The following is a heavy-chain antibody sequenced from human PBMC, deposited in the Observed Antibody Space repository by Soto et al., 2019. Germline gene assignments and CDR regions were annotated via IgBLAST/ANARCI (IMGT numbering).Heavy chain of an antibody. CDR1: GGTFSSYA. CDR3: ARVATYYYYYYGMDV. J-gene: IGHJ6*02. V-gene: IGHV1-69*13. CDR2: IIPIFGTA. Sequence: SVKVSCKASGGTFSSYAISWVRQAPGQGLEWMGGIIPIFGTANYAQKFQGRVTITADESTSTAYMELSSLRSEDTAVYYCARVATYYYYYYGMDVWGQGTTVTVSS. D-gene: IGHD5-12*01.